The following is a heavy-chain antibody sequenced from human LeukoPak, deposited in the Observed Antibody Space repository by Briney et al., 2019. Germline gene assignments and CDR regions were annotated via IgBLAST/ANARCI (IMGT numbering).Heavy chain of an antibody. V-gene: IGHV3-74*01. CDR2: INSDGSTT. Sequence: PGGSLRLSCAASELTFNSNWMHWVRQAPGNGLVWVSRINSDGSTTNYADSVKGRFTISRDNAKNTLYLQMNSLRAEDTAVYYCTSYTSGWNWGQGTLVTVSS. J-gene: IGHJ4*02. D-gene: IGHD6-19*01. CDR3: TSYTSGWN. CDR1: ELTFNSNW.